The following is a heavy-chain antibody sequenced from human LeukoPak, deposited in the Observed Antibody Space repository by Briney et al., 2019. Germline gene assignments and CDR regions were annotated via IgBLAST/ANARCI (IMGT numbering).Heavy chain of an antibody. Sequence: ASVKVSCKASGYTFTSYDINWVRQATGQGLEWMGWMNPNSGNTGYAQKFQGRVTMTRNTSISTAYMELSSLRSEDTAVYYCARVTQPPHYYDFWSGYSYYFDYWGQGTLVTVSS. D-gene: IGHD3-3*01. J-gene: IGHJ4*02. CDR3: ARVTQPPHYYDFWSGYSYYFDY. V-gene: IGHV1-8*01. CDR2: MNPNSGNT. CDR1: GYTFTSYD.